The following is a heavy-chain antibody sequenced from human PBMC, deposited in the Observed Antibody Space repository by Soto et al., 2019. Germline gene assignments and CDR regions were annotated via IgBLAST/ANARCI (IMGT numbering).Heavy chain of an antibody. CDR3: ARLWGTAEHDS. D-gene: IGHD2-21*01. CDR2: VIPILGNP. V-gene: IGHV1-69*12. J-gene: IGHJ5*01. CDR1: GDTFKTYS. Sequence: QAQLVQSGAEVKKPGSSVKVSCKSSGDTFKTYSVSWVRQAPGQGLEWMGGVIPILGNPMYAQKFQDRVTITADESTSTVFMELTSLKSDDTALYYCARLWGTAEHDSWGQGTRVTVSS.